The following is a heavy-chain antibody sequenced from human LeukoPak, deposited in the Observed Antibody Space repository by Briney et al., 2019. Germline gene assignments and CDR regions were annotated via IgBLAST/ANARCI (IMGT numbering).Heavy chain of an antibody. Sequence: SETLSLTCTVSGGSISSYHWSWIRQPPGKGLEWIGYIYYSGSTNYNPSLKSRVTISVDTSKNQFSLKLSSVTAADTAVYYCARGFGEGETDYWGQGTLVTVSS. D-gene: IGHD3-10*01. CDR1: GGSISSYH. CDR2: IYYSGST. CDR3: ARGFGEGETDY. V-gene: IGHV4-59*01. J-gene: IGHJ4*02.